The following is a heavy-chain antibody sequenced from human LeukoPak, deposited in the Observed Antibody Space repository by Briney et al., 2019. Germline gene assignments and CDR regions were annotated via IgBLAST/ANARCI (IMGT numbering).Heavy chain of an antibody. V-gene: IGHV4-4*02. D-gene: IGHD1-26*01. Sequence: SETLSLTCTVSGGSISSDNWWTWVRQPPGKGLEWIGEIYHGGSTNYNPSLKSRVTMSVDMSKNQFSLKLGSVTAADTAVYYCARDPAGGSYFDYWGQGALVTVSS. J-gene: IGHJ4*02. CDR2: IYHGGST. CDR3: ARDPAGGSYFDY. CDR1: GGSISSDNW.